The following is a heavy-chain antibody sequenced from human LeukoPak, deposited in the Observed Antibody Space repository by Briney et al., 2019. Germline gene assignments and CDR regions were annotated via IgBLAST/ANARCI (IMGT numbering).Heavy chain of an antibody. CDR3: ARGYPSSSSWSLYFQY. Sequence: GATVKVSCKASGYTFTSYGISWLRQAPGQGLEWMGWISAYNGNTNYAQKLQGRVTMTTDTSTSTAYMELRSLRSDDTAVYYCARGYPSSSSWSLYFQYWGQGTLVTVSS. CDR2: ISAYNGNT. J-gene: IGHJ1*01. V-gene: IGHV1-18*01. D-gene: IGHD6-13*01. CDR1: GYTFTSYG.